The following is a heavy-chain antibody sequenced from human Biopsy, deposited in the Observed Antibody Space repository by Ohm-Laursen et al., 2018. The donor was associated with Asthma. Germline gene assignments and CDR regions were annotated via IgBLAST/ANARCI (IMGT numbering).Heavy chain of an antibody. CDR2: ISKDASIQ. CDR1: GFSFSNFA. CDR3: VRDGTDDAFDI. Sequence: SLRLSCAAFGFSFSNFAIHWVRQAPGKRLEWVGVISKDASIQDYADSVKGRFTMARDNSKNTLDLQMNSLREEDTAVYYCVRDGTDDAFDIWGQGTVVSVSS. V-gene: IGHV3-30*01. J-gene: IGHJ3*02. D-gene: IGHD1-1*01.